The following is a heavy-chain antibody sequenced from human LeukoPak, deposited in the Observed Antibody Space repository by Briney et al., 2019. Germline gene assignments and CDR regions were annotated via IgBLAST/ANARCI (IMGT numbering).Heavy chain of an antibody. CDR1: GFTFGDHA. CDR3: ARGPIQLWIHNAMDV. D-gene: IGHD5-18*01. J-gene: IGHJ6*02. Sequence: PGGSLRLSCRGSGFTFGDHAMSWVRQAPGKGLEWVGFIRSKAYRGTTEYAASVKGRLTISRDDSASIAYLQMNSLKTEDTAVYYCARGPIQLWIHNAMDVWGQGTTVTVSS. CDR2: IRSKAYRGTT. V-gene: IGHV3-49*04.